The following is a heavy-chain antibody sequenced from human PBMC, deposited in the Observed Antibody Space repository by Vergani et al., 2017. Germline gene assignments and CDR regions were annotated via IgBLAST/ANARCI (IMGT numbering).Heavy chain of an antibody. V-gene: IGHV3-9*01. J-gene: IGHJ6*03. CDR2: ISWNSGKI. CDR1: GFTFDYA. D-gene: IGHD3-10*01. CDR3: AKDRGVSNYYYMDV. Sequence: VQMVESGGGVVQPGRSLRLSCAVSGFTFDYAMHWVRQAPGKGLEWVSGISWNSGKIDYADSVKGRFIISRDNVKNSLYLQMNSLRAEDTALYYCAKDRGVSNYYYMDVWGKGTTVTVSS.